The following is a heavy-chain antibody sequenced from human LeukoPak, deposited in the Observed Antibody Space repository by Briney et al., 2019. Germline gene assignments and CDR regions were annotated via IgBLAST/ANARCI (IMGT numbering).Heavy chain of an antibody. V-gene: IGHV3-74*01. CDR1: GFTFNTYW. Sequence: GGSLRLSCAASGFTFNTYWMHWVRQAPGKGLVWVSSINADGSSTSYADSMKGRFTISRDNAKNTLYLQMNSLRAEDTAVSYCARNWRSIVATPGAFDIRGQGTMVTVSS. CDR3: ARNWRSIVATPGAFDI. CDR2: INADGSST. D-gene: IGHD5-12*01. J-gene: IGHJ3*02.